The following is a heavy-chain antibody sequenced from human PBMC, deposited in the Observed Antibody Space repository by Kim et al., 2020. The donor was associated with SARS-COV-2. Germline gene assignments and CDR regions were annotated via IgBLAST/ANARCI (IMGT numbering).Heavy chain of an antibody. V-gene: IGHV1-2*02. CDR2: INPNSGGT. CDR1: GYTFTGYY. J-gene: IGHJ3*02. D-gene: IGHD3-22*01. Sequence: ASVKVSCKASGYTFTGYYMHWVRQAPGQGLEWMGWINPNSGGTNYAQKFQGRVTMTRDTSISTAYMELSMLRSDDTAVYYCASQLRITMIVVVHYAFDIWGQGTMVTVSS. CDR3: ASQLRITMIVVVHYAFDI.